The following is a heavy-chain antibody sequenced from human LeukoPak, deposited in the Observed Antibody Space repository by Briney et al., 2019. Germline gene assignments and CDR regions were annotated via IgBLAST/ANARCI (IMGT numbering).Heavy chain of an antibody. J-gene: IGHJ4*02. CDR1: GVTFSNYA. D-gene: IGHD4-17*01. Sequence: GGSLRLSCAASGVTFSNYAMSWVRQAPGKGLEWVSAISGSGGSTYYADSVKGRFTTSRDNSKNTLYLKMNSLRAEDTAIYYCARCTTGNTHYPIDYWGQGTLVTVSS. CDR3: ARCTTGNTHYPIDY. CDR2: ISGSGGST. V-gene: IGHV3-23*01.